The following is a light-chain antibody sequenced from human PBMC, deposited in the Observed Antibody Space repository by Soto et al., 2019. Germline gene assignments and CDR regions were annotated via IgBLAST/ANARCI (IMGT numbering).Light chain of an antibody. CDR3: AAWDDSLGGSVV. Sequence: QSVLTQPPSASGTPGQRVTISCSGSSSNIGSNYVYWYQQLPGTAPKLLIYRNNQRTSGVPDRLSGSKSGTSASLAISGLRSEDEADYYCAAWDDSLGGSVVFGGGTKLTVL. J-gene: IGLJ2*01. CDR2: RNN. V-gene: IGLV1-47*01. CDR1: SSNIGSNY.